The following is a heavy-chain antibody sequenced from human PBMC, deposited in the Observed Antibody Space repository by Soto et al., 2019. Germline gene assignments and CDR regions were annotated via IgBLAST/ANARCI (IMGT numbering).Heavy chain of an antibody. V-gene: IGHV3-48*02. Sequence: GGSLRLSCAASGFTFSSYSMNWVRQAPGKGLEWVSYISSSSSTIYYADSVKGRFPISRDNAKNSLYLQMNSLRDEDTAVYYCARDQVKYDYGDYWDAFDIWGQGTMVTVSS. CDR2: ISSSSSTI. D-gene: IGHD4-17*01. J-gene: IGHJ3*02. CDR1: GFTFSSYS. CDR3: ARDQVKYDYGDYWDAFDI.